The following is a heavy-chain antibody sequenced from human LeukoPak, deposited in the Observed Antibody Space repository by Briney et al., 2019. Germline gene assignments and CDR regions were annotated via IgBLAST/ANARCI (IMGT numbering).Heavy chain of an antibody. CDR2: IYYSGST. V-gene: IGHV4-59*12. J-gene: IGHJ3*02. CDR1: GGSISSYY. Sequence: ASETLSLTCTVSGGSISSYYWSWIRQPPGKGLEWIGYIYYSGSTNYNPSLKSRVTISVDTSKNQFSLKLSSVTAADTAVYYCAREFYDILTGYYHNAFDIWGQGTMVTVSS. CDR3: AREFYDILTGYYHNAFDI. D-gene: IGHD3-9*01.